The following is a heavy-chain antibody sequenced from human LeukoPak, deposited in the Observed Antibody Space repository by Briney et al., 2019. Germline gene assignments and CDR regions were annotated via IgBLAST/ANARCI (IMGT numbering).Heavy chain of an antibody. J-gene: IGHJ4*02. CDR2: IYYSGST. V-gene: IGHV4-59*01. CDR3: ARERGGLATDFDY. D-gene: IGHD5-12*01. Sequence: SETLSLTCTVSGGSISSYYWSWIRQPPGKGLEWVGYIYYSGSTNYNPSLKSRVTISVDTSKNQFSLKLSSVTAADTAVYYCARERGGLATDFDYWGQGTLVTVSS. CDR1: GGSISSYY.